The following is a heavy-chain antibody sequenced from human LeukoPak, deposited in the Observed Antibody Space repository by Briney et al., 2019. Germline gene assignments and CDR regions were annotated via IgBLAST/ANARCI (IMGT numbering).Heavy chain of an antibody. CDR2: IYYSGRS. V-gene: IGHV4-39*02. Sequence: PSETLSLTCTVSGGSISSSSYYWGWIRQPPGTGREWLGSIYYSGRSYYHPSLKSRATISVDTSKNQFSLKLISVTAADTAVYYCARDFGAGYYYGSGSYFPYWGQGTLVTVSS. CDR1: GGSISSSSYY. D-gene: IGHD3-10*01. CDR3: ARDFGAGYYYGSGSYFPY. J-gene: IGHJ4*02.